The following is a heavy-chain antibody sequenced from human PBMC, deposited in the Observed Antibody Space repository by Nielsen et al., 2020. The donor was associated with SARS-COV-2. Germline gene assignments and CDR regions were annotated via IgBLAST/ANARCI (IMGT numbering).Heavy chain of an antibody. Sequence: GESLKISCAASGFTFSSYATSWVRQAPGKGLEWVSVIYSGGSSTNYADSVEGRFTISRDNAKNSLYLQMNSLRAEDTAVYYCARALVSDYYYNGLDVWGQGTTVTVSS. CDR1: GFTFSSYA. D-gene: IGHD3-16*01. V-gene: IGHV3-23*03. CDR2: IYSGGSST. J-gene: IGHJ6*02. CDR3: ARALVSDYYYNGLDV.